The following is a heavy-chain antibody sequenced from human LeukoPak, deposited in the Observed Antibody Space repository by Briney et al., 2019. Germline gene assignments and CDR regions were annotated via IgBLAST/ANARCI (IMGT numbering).Heavy chain of an antibody. J-gene: IGHJ4*02. V-gene: IGHV1-69*05. Sequence: SVKASCKASGGTFSSYAISWVRQAPGQGLEWMGRIIPIFGTANYAQKFQGRVTITTDESTSTAYMELSSLRSEDTAVYYCARESQDTAMGDYFDYWGQGTLVTVSS. CDR1: GGTFSSYA. D-gene: IGHD5-18*01. CDR3: ARESQDTAMGDYFDY. CDR2: IIPIFGTA.